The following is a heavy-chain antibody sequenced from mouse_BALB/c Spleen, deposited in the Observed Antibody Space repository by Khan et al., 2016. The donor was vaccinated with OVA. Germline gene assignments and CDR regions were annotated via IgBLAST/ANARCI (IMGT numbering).Heavy chain of an antibody. CDR3: TRSGYGSFAY. D-gene: IGHD2-2*01. V-gene: IGHV1S81*02. Sequence: QVQLKESGAELVKTGASVKLSCKASGYTFSSYYLYWVKQRPGQGLEWIGEINPNNGDSNFNENFKSKATLTVDKFSYTAYMQLSSLTSEDSAVYYCTRSGYGSFAYWGQGTLVTVSA. CDR1: GYTFSSYY. CDR2: INPNNGDS. J-gene: IGHJ3*01.